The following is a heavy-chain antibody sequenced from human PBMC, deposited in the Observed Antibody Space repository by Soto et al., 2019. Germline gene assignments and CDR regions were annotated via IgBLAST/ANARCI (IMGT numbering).Heavy chain of an antibody. V-gene: IGHV1-2*02. Sequence: QLHFVQSGAVVKKPGASVTVSCSASGYPVTAYYMNWVRQAPGRGLEWMGGINPATGAAKYTQTFQGRVTLTRDTSTMTVFIERRCLTSEDRAVFYCGRGGWVGVAGSAAFDMWGQGTLVTVSS. CDR1: GYPVTAYY. CDR3: GRGGWVGVAGSAAFDM. J-gene: IGHJ3*02. CDR2: INPATGAA. D-gene: IGHD3-3*01.